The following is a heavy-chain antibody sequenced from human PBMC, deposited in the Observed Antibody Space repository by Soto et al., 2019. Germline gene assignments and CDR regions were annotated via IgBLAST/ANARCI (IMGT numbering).Heavy chain of an antibody. CDR1: GFTFSSYG. V-gene: IGHV3-30*18. Sequence: QVQLVESGGGVVQPGRSLRLSCAASGFTFSSYGMHWVRQAPGKGLEWVAVISYDGSNKYYADSVKGRFTISRDNSKNTLYLQMNSLKAEDKAVYYCAKDRYEKQLTHYYGMDLWGQGTTVTVSS. CDR2: ISYDGSNK. D-gene: IGHD6-6*01. J-gene: IGHJ6*02. CDR3: AKDRYEKQLTHYYGMDL.